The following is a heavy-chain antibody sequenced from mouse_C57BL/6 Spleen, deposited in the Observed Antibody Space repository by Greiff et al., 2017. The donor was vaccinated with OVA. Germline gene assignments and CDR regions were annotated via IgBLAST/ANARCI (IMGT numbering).Heavy chain of an antibody. Sequence: EVKLLESGPVLVKPGASVKMSCKASGYTFTDYYMNWVKQSHGKSLEWIGVINPYNGGTSYNQKFKGKATLTVDKSSSTAYMELNSLTSEDSAVYYCARSPRYGSSYDYFDYWGQGTTLTVSS. D-gene: IGHD1-1*01. J-gene: IGHJ2*01. CDR3: ARSPRYGSSYDYFDY. CDR2: INPYNGGT. V-gene: IGHV1-19*01. CDR1: GYTFTDYY.